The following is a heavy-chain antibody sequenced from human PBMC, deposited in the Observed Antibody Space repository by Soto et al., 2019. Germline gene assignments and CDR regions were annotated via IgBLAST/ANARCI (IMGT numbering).Heavy chain of an antibody. D-gene: IGHD4-17*01. J-gene: IGHJ4*02. CDR2: ISAYNGNT. CDR3: ARDRGDYGDSIYFDY. V-gene: IGHV1-18*01. Sequence: APVKVSCKASNYTFTSYGVSWVRQAPGQGLEWMGWISAYNGNTNYAQKLQGRVTMTTDTSTSTAYMELRSLRSDDTAVYYCARDRGDYGDSIYFDYWGQGTLVTVSS. CDR1: NYTFTSYG.